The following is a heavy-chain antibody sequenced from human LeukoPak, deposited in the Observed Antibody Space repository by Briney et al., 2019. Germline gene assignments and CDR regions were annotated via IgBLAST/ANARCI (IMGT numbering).Heavy chain of an antibody. V-gene: IGHV4-39*02. D-gene: IGHD6-19*01. CDR2: IYYSGST. CDR1: GGSISGSSYY. CDR3: ARVRLKFFDY. J-gene: IGHJ4*02. Sequence: SETLSLTCTVSGGSISGSSYYWGWIRQPPGKGLEWIGSIYYSGSTYYNPSLKSRVTISVDTSKNQFSLKLNSVTATDTAVYYCARVRLKFFDYWGQGTLVTVSS.